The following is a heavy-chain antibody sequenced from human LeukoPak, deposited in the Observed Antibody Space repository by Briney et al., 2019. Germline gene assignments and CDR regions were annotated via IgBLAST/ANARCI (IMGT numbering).Heavy chain of an antibody. D-gene: IGHD6-25*01. V-gene: IGHV1-69*13. Sequence: ASVKVSCKASGGTFSSYVISWVRQAPGQGLDWMGGIIPIFGTANYAQKFQGRVTIIADESTSTVYMELSSLRSEDTAVYYCARERLDAFDIWGQGTTVTVSS. CDR1: GGTFSSYV. J-gene: IGHJ3*02. CDR3: ARERLDAFDI. CDR2: IIPIFGTA.